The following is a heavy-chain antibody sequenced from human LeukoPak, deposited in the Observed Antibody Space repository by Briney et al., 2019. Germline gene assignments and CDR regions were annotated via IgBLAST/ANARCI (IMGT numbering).Heavy chain of an antibody. D-gene: IGHD3-10*01. J-gene: IGHJ6*03. V-gene: IGHV4-39*07. CDR1: GGSISSSSYY. CDR2: IYYSGST. Sequence: SETLSLTCTVSGGSISSSSYYWGWIRQPPGKGLEWIGSIYYSGSTNYNPSLRSRVTISVDTSKNQFSLKLSSVTAADTAVYYCARGLNYYGSGVNYYYYYMDVWGKGTTVTVSS. CDR3: ARGLNYYGSGVNYYYYYMDV.